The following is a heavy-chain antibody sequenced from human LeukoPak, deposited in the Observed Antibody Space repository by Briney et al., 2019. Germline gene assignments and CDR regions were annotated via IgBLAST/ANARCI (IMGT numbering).Heavy chain of an antibody. CDR2: ISSRTSDT. D-gene: IGHD1-1*01. Sequence: GGSLRLSCAASGFIFSDYYMSWIRQAPGKGLEWVSYISSRTSDTNYVDSVKGRFTISRDNAKNSLYLQMNSPRAEDTAVYYCTRVGSSGSVDYWGQGTLVTVSS. CDR3: TRVGSSGSVDY. CDR1: GFIFSDYY. V-gene: IGHV3-11*06. J-gene: IGHJ4*02.